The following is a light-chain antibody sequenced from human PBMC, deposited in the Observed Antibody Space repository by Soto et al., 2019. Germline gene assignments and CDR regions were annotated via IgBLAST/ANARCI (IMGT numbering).Light chain of an antibody. Sequence: QSVLTQPASVSGSPGQSITISCTGTSSDVGNYKYVSWYQQHPGKAPKLMIYEVSNRPSGVSNRFSGSKSGNTASLTISGLQAEDETDYYCQSYDASLRGSGVFGTGTKGTVL. J-gene: IGLJ1*01. CDR1: SSDVGNYKY. V-gene: IGLV2-14*01. CDR2: EVS. CDR3: QSYDASLRGSGV.